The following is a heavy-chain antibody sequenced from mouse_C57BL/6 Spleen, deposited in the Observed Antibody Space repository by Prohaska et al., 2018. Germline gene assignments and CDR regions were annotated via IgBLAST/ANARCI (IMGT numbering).Heavy chain of an antibody. D-gene: IGHD2-9*01. CDR3: ARTSYGYEYLYYAMDY. Sequence: HGKSLEWIGLVYPYNGGTSYNQKFKGKATLTVDTSSSTAYMELNSLTSEDSAVYYCARTSYGYEYLYYAMDYWGQGTSVTVSS. CDR2: VYPYNGGT. V-gene: IGHV1-36*01. J-gene: IGHJ4*01.